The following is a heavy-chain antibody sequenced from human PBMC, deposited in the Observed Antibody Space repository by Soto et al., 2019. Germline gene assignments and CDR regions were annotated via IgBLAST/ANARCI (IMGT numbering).Heavy chain of an antibody. V-gene: IGHV1-8*01. D-gene: IGHD3-16*01. J-gene: IGHJ3*02. CDR3: ARGLKITFGGVISDAFDI. Sequence: ASVKVSFKASGYTFTSYDINWVRQATGQGLEWMGWMNPNSGNTGYAQKFQGRVTMTRNTSISTAYMELSSLRSEDTAVYYCARGLKITFGGVISDAFDIWGQGTMVTVSS. CDR2: MNPNSGNT. CDR1: GYTFTSYD.